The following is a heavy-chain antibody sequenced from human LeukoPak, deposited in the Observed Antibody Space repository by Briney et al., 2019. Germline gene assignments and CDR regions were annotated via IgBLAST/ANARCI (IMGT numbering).Heavy chain of an antibody. CDR1: GFTFSSYA. CDR3: VKGITSLDFFSRGD. Sequence: QPGGSLRLSCAASGFTFSSYAMSWVRQAPGKGLEWVSGIGASDGSTFYADSVKGRFIISRDNSRNTLFLQMDSLRADDTAVYYCVKGITSLDFFSRGDWGQGTLVTVSS. CDR2: IGASDGST. V-gene: IGHV3-23*01. D-gene: IGHD2-21*02. J-gene: IGHJ4*02.